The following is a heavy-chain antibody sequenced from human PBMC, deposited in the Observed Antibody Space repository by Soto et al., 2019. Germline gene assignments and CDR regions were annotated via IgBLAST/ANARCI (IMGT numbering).Heavy chain of an antibody. Sequence: EVLLLESGGGLVQPGGSLRLSCAVSGFSLTSYALTWVRQPPGKGLEWVSSISGSDGGTYYADSVKGRFTLSRDNSKNMLYLQMNSLRAEDTAVYYCAKDPYSSSWLDYWGQGTLVTVSS. D-gene: IGHD6-13*01. CDR1: GFSLTSYA. CDR2: ISGSDGGT. V-gene: IGHV3-23*01. CDR3: AKDPYSSSWLDY. J-gene: IGHJ4*02.